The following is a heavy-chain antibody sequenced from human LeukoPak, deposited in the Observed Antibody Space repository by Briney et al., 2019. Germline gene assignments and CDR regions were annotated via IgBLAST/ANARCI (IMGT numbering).Heavy chain of an antibody. V-gene: IGHV3-30*04. CDR2: ISYDGSNK. D-gene: IGHD5-18*01. J-gene: IGHJ6*03. CDR3: AKERVEMWIQFHFWNGNYYMDV. CDR1: GFTFSSYA. Sequence: GGSLRLSCAASGFTFSSYAMHWVRQAPGKGLEWVAVISYDGSNKYYADSVKGRFTISRDNSKNTLYLQMNSLRAEDTAVYYCAKERVEMWIQFHFWNGNYYMDVWGKGTTVTVSS.